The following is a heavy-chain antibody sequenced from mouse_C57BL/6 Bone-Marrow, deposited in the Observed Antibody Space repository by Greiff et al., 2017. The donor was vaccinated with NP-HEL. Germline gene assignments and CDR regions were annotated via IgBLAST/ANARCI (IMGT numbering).Heavy chain of an antibody. CDR2: ISDGGSYT. J-gene: IGHJ4*01. CDR3: AREGYGTDY. Sequence: EVKLVESGGGLVKPGGSLKLSCAASGFTFSSYAMSWVRQTPEKRLEWVATISDGGSYTYYPDNVKGRFTISRDNAKNNLYLQMSHLKSEDTAMYYCAREGYGTDYWGQGTSVTVSS. V-gene: IGHV5-4*01. D-gene: IGHD1-1*01. CDR1: GFTFSSYA.